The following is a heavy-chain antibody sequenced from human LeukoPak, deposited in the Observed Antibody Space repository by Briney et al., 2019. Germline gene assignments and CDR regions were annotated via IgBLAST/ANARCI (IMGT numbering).Heavy chain of an antibody. CDR2: IYYSGST. CDR1: GGSISSYY. J-gene: IGHJ4*02. D-gene: IGHD6-13*01. Sequence: PSETLSLTCTVSGGSISSYYWSWIRQPPGKGLEWIGYIYYSGSTNYNPSLKSRVTISVDTSKNQFSLKLSSVTAADTAVYYCARVGYGMLAAAGSFDYWGQGNLVTVSS. V-gene: IGHV4-59*01. CDR3: ARVGYGMLAAAGSFDY.